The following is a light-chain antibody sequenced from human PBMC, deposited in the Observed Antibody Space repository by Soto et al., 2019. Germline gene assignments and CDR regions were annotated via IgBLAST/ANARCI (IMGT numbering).Light chain of an antibody. Sequence: ETVMTQSPATLSVSPGERATLSCRASQSVNSNLAWYQQKPGQAPRLLIYGASTRATGIPARFSGSGSGTEFTLTISSLQSEDFAVYSCQQYNNWSFGGGTKVEIK. CDR3: QQYNNWS. V-gene: IGKV3-15*01. CDR1: QSVNSN. J-gene: IGKJ4*01. CDR2: GAS.